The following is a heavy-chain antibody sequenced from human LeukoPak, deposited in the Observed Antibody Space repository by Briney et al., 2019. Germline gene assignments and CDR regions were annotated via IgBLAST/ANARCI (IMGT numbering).Heavy chain of an antibody. CDR3: ARGRGYCSSTSCYTRYYYYYYMDV. D-gene: IGHD2-2*02. V-gene: IGHV4-34*01. CDR1: GGSFSGYY. CDR2: INHSGST. J-gene: IGHJ6*03. Sequence: SETLSLTCAVYGGSFSGYYWSWIRQPPGKGLEWIGEINHSGSTNYNPSLKSRVTISVDTSKNQFSLKLSSVTAADTAVYYCARGRGYCSSTSCYTRYYYYYYMDVWGKGTTVTVSS.